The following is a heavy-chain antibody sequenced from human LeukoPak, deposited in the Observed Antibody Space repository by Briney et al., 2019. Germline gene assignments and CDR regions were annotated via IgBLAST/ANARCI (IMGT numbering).Heavy chain of an antibody. CDR2: MNPNSGST. CDR3: ARVNYGDYVTPNWFDP. Sequence: ASVKVSCKTSGYTFTNYDINWVPQATGQGLEWMGWMNPNSGSTGYAQKFQGRVTMTRNTSISTAYMELSSLRSEDTAVYYCARVNYGDYVTPNWFDPWGQGTLVTVSS. J-gene: IGHJ5*02. V-gene: IGHV1-8*01. CDR1: GYTFTNYD. D-gene: IGHD4-17*01.